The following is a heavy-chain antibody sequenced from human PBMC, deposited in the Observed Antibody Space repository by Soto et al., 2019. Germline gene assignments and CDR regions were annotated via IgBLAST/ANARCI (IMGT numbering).Heavy chain of an antibody. Sequence: QVQLVQSGVEVREPGASVKVSCKASGYTFTSHGISWVRQAPGQGLEWMGWISVYNGNTYYAQKFQGRVTVSTDTSTRTAYMELRSLRSDDTAIYYCARDALYYDSSGYYLYFDYWGQGVLVTVSS. CDR1: GYTFTSHG. CDR2: ISVYNGNT. J-gene: IGHJ4*02. CDR3: ARDALYYDSSGYYLYFDY. V-gene: IGHV1-18*01. D-gene: IGHD3-22*01.